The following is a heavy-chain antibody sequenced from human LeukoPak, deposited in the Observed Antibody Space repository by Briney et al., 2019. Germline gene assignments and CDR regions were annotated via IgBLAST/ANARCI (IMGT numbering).Heavy chain of an antibody. D-gene: IGHD6-13*01. CDR1: GGSISGSSYY. CDR3: ARDMRGSSSWPTVDY. CDR2: IYYSGST. V-gene: IGHV4-61*01. J-gene: IGHJ4*02. Sequence: SETLSLTCTVSGGSISGSSYYWSWIRQPPGKGLEWIGYIYYSGSTSYNPSLKSRVTISVDTSKNQFSLKLNSVTAADTAVYFCARDMRGSSSWPTVDYWGQGTLVTVSS.